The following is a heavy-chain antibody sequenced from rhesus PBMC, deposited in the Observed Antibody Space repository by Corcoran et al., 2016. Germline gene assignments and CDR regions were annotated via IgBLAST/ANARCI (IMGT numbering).Heavy chain of an antibody. J-gene: IGHJ4*01. V-gene: IGHV4-80*01. Sequence: QVQLQESGPGLVKPSETLSLTCTVSGASISSNWWSWIRQPPGKGLEWIGEINGNSGNPTHNPSLKSRVTISKDASKNQFSLKLSSVTAADTAVYYCARASHTVLVVVALFDYWGQGVLVTVSS. D-gene: IGHD2-21*01. CDR3: ARASHTVLVVVALFDY. CDR1: GASISSNW. CDR2: INGNSGNP.